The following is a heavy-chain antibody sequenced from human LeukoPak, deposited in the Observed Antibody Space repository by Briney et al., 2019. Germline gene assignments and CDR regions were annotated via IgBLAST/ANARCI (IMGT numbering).Heavy chain of an antibody. V-gene: IGHV4-38-2*01. J-gene: IGHJ6*04. CDR2: IYHSGST. Sequence: RPSETLSLTCAVSGYSISSGYYWGWIRQPPGKELEWIGSIYHSGSTYYNPSLKSRVTISVDTSKNQFSLKLSSVTAADTAVYYCARVGFGELSGYYYGMDVWGKGTTVTVSS. CDR3: ARVGFGELSGYYYGMDV. CDR1: GYSISSGYY. D-gene: IGHD3-10*01.